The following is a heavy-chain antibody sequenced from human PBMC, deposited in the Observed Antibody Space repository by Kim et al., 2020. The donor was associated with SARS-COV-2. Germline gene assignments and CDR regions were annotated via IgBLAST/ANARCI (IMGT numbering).Heavy chain of an antibody. Sequence: ASVKVSCKAAGYSFSDYYIHWVRQAPGHGLEWMGIMNPRGGSTHSAQKFHGRVTMTRDTPTSTFYMDLSSLTYEDTAVYFCAGGFGESADDWAQGTLVIVSS. J-gene: IGHJ4*02. D-gene: IGHD3-10*01. V-gene: IGHV1-46*01. CDR1: GYSFSDYY. CDR3: AGGFGESADD. CDR2: MNPRGGST.